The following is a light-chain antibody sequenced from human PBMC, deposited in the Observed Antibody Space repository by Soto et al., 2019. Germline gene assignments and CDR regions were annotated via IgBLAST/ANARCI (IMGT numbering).Light chain of an antibody. Sequence: DLQMTQSPSTLSASVGDRVTITCRASQTISTFLAWYQQRPGKAPNLLIYKASSLESGVPSRFSSSGSGTEFTLTFSSLQPDDFATYFCQQYSTYPWTFGQGTKVEVK. J-gene: IGKJ1*01. CDR2: KAS. V-gene: IGKV1-5*03. CDR1: QTISTF. CDR3: QQYSTYPWT.